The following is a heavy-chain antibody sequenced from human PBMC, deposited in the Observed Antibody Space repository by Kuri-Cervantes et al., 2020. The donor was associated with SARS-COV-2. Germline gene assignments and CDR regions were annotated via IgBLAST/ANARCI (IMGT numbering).Heavy chain of an antibody. CDR3: VKGSAASRPYYFDS. Sequence: ETLSLTCAASGITFSSYAMSWVRQAPGKGLEWVSAITDDGGSTYHADSVKGRFTISRDNSKTTLFLQMSSLRAEDTAVYHCVKGSAASRPYYFDSWGQGTLVTVSS. V-gene: IGHV3-23*01. J-gene: IGHJ4*02. CDR1: GITFSSYA. D-gene: IGHD3-10*01. CDR2: ITDDGGST.